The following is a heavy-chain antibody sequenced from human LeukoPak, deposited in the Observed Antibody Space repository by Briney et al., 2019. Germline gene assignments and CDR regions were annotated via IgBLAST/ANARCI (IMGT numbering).Heavy chain of an antibody. CDR2: IIPILGIA. Sequence: GASVKVSCKASGGTFSSYAIRWVRQAPGQGLEWMGRIIPILGIANYAQKFQGRVTITADKSTSTAYMEPSSLRSEDTAVYYCARDKRGFGGVIVGDYWGQGTLVTVSS. CDR1: GGTFSSYA. V-gene: IGHV1-69*04. CDR3: ARDKRGFGGVIVGDY. J-gene: IGHJ4*02. D-gene: IGHD3-16*02.